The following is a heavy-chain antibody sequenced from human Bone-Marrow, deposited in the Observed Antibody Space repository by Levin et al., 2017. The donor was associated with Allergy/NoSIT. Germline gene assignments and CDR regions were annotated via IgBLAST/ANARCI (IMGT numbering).Heavy chain of an antibody. Sequence: SGPTLVKPPQTLTLTCTFSGFSLSSNGVGVGWIRQAPGKALEWLALIYWDDVKRYSPSLKSRLNITKDTSKNQVVLTMTNMAPVDTGTYYCAHHKFWFGEFPFDFWGRGSLVTVSS. V-gene: IGHV2-5*02. CDR1: GFSLSSNGVG. CDR2: IYWDDVK. CDR3: AHHKFWFGEFPFDF. D-gene: IGHD3-10*01. J-gene: IGHJ4*02.